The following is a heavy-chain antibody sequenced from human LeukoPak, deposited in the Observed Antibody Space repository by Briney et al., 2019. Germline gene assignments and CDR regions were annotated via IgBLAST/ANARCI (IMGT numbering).Heavy chain of an antibody. CDR2: ISYDGSNK. V-gene: IGHV3-30*03. CDR1: GFTFSSYG. CDR3: ARDYPTYYDFWSGYLPHDAFDI. Sequence: GGSLRLSCAASGFTFSSYGMHWVRQAPGKGPEWVAVISYDGSNKYYADSVKGRFTISRDNAKNSLHLQMDSLRAEDTAVYYCARDYPTYYDFWSGYLPHDAFDIWGQGTMVTVSS. D-gene: IGHD3-3*01. J-gene: IGHJ3*02.